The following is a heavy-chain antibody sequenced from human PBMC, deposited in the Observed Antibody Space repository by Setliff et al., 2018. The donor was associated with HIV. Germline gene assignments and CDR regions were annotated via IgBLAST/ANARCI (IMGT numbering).Heavy chain of an antibody. CDR2: INYSGDT. V-gene: IGHV4-34*01. CDR1: GGSFPAYY. D-gene: IGHD4-17*01. J-gene: IGHJ5*01. CDR3: VRQHGDYAFGS. Sequence: SETLSLTCAVYGGSFPAYYWNWVRQPPGKGLEWIGEINYSGDTTYNPSLKSRVSMFIDTPKKQFPLKLASVTAADTAVYYCVRQHGDYAFGSWGQGTLVTVSS.